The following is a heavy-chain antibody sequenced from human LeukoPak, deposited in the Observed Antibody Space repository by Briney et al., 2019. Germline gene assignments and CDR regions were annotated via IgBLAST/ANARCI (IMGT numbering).Heavy chain of an antibody. J-gene: IGHJ4*02. D-gene: IGHD4/OR15-4a*01. V-gene: IGHV3-53*01. CDR2: IHSGGST. Sequence: GGSLRLSCAASGFTVSNNYITWVRQAPGKGLEWVSAIHSGGSTYYADSVKGRFTISRDISKNTLYLQMNSLRAEDTAVYYCARIAIGYGVNSGGYWGQGTLVTVSS. CDR3: ARIAIGYGVNSGGY. CDR1: GFTVSNNY.